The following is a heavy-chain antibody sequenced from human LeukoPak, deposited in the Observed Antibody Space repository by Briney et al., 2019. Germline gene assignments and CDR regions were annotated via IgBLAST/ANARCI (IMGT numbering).Heavy chain of an antibody. D-gene: IGHD7-27*01. CDR2: IYTSGST. CDR1: GGSISSYY. J-gene: IGHJ6*03. CDR3: ARDLTDHYYYYYMDV. Sequence: TSETLSLTCIVSGGSISSYYWSWIRQPAGKGLEWIGRIYTSGSTNYNPSLKSRVTMSVDTSKNQFSLKLSSVAAADTAVYYCARDLTDHYYYYYMDVWGKGTTVTVSS. V-gene: IGHV4-4*07.